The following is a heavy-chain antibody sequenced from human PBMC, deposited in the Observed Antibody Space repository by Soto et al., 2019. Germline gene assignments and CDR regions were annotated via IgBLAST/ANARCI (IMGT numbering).Heavy chain of an antibody. J-gene: IGHJ4*02. V-gene: IGHV3-30-3*01. D-gene: IGHD6-19*01. CDR3: ARDPIAVAGRIDY. Sequence: QVQLVESGGGVVQPGRSLRLSCAASGFTFSSYAMHWVRQAPGKGLEWVAVISYDGSNKYYADSVKGRFTISRDNSKNTLYLQMNSLRAEDTAVYYCARDPIAVAGRIDYWGQGTLVTVSS. CDR1: GFTFSSYA. CDR2: ISYDGSNK.